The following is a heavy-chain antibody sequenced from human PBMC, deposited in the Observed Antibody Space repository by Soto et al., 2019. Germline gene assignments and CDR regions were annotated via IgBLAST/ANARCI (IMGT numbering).Heavy chain of an antibody. CDR1: GGSVSSGSYY. D-gene: IGHD2-21*02. V-gene: IGHV4-61*03. CDR2: IYYSGST. CDR3: ATFRYCGGDCYSSAMGDRGAFDI. Sequence: QVQLQESGPGLVKPSETLSLTCTVSGGSVSSGSYYWSWIRQPPGKGLEWIGYIYYSGSTNYRPSLKSRVTISVDTAKNAFSLKLNSVTAADTAVYYCATFRYCGGDCYSSAMGDRGAFDIWGQGTMVTVSS. J-gene: IGHJ3*02.